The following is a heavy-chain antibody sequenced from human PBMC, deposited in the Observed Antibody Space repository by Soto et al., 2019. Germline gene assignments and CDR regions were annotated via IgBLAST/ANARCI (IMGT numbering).Heavy chain of an antibody. CDR1: GGSFSGYY. Sequence: QVQLQQWGAGLLKPSETLSLTCAVYGGSFSGYYWSWIRQPPGKGLEWIGEINHSGSTNYNPSLKSRVTISVDTSKNQFSLKLSSVTAADTAVYYCARGPLLVHYYGMDVWGQGTTVTVSS. J-gene: IGHJ6*02. CDR3: ARGPLLVHYYGMDV. CDR2: INHSGST. V-gene: IGHV4-34*01. D-gene: IGHD6-6*01.